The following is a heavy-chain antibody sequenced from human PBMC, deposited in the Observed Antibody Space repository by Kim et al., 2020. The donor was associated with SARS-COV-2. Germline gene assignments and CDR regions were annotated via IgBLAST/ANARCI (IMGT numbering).Heavy chain of an antibody. Sequence: RSRVTISVDTSKNQVSLKLSSVTAADTAVYYCARLLPGSSSWYGGGAFDIWGQGTMVTVSS. V-gene: IGHV4-39*01. D-gene: IGHD6-13*01. J-gene: IGHJ3*02. CDR3: ARLLPGSSSWYGGGAFDI.